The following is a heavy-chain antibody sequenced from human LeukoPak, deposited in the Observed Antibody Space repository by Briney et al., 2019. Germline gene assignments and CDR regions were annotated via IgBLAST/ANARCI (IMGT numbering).Heavy chain of an antibody. V-gene: IGHV3-64D*06. D-gene: IGHD4-11*01. CDR1: GFTFSDYP. CDR3: VQVGSNYYLN. CDR2: ISKNGDDT. Sequence: PGGSLRLSCSASGFTFSDYPMHWLRQTRGKGLEYVSAISKNGDDTYYAHSVKGRFTISRDNSKNTLYLQMSSLRTEDAAVFYCVQVGSNYYLNWGQGTMVIVSS. J-gene: IGHJ4*02.